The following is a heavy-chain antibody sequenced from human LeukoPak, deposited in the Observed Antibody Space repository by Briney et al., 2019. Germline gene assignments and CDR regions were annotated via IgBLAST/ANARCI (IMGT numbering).Heavy chain of an antibody. CDR2: IYHSGST. J-gene: IGHJ5*02. Sequence: SETLSLTCAVSGGSISSGGYSWSWIRQPPGKGLEWIGYIYHSGSTYYNPSLKSRVTISVDRSKNQFSQKLSSVTAADTAVYYCARVGGFYDSSGYYIRDNWFDPWGQGTLVTVSS. CDR1: GGSISSGGYS. D-gene: IGHD3-22*01. V-gene: IGHV4-30-2*01. CDR3: ARVGGFYDSSGYYIRDNWFDP.